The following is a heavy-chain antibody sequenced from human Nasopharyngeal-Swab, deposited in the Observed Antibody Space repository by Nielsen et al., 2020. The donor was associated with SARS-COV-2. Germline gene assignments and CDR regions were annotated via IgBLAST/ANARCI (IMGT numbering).Heavy chain of an antibody. J-gene: IGHJ4*02. CDR2: IYHTGPT. V-gene: IGHV4-59*03. CDR3: AATRYSYGPFFDY. D-gene: IGHD5-18*01. CDR1: GGSISSYY. Sequence: SETLSLTCTVSGGSISSYYWSWIRQSPGKGLEWLGHIYHTGPTNYNPPLKSRIIISVDTSKNQYSFSLNLSSVTTVDTALYYCAATRYSYGPFFDYWAQGTQVTVSS.